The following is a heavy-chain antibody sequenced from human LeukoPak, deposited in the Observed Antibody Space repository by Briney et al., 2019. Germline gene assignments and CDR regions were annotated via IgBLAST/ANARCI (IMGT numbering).Heavy chain of an antibody. CDR3: ARAGGLKLSYYYYGMDV. CDR1: GYTFTDYY. J-gene: IGHJ6*02. Sequence: ASVKVSCKASGYTFTDYYMHWVRQAPGQGLEWMGWINPNSGGTNYAQKFQGRVTMTTDTSISTAYMEVSRLRSDDTAVYYCARAGGLKLSYYYYGMDVWGQGTTVTVSS. V-gene: IGHV1-2*02. CDR2: INPNSGGT. D-gene: IGHD3-10*01.